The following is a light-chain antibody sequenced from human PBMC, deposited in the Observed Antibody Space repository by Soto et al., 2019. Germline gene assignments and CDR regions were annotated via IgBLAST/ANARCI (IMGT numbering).Light chain of an antibody. CDR1: SSNIGSNT. CDR3: AAWDDSLNGPDVV. V-gene: IGLV1-44*01. J-gene: IGLJ2*01. Sequence: QAVVTQPPSASGTPGQRVTFSCSGSSSNIGSNTVNWYQQLPGTAPKLLIYSNNQRPSGVPDRFSGSKSGTSASLAISGLQSEDEADYYCAAWDDSLNGPDVVFGGGTKLTVL. CDR2: SNN.